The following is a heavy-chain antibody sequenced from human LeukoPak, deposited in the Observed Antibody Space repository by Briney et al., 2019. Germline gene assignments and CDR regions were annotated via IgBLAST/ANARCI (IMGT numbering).Heavy chain of an antibody. V-gene: IGHV4-59*01. CDR3: AAHSRYCSGGSCYSGRDWFDP. Sequence: PSETLSVTCTVSGGSISSYYWSWIRQPPGKGLEWIGYIYYSGSTNYNPSLKSRVTISVDTSKNQFTLKLSSVTAADTAVYYCAAHSRYCSGGSCYSGRDWFDPWGQGTLVTVSS. CDR2: IYYSGST. D-gene: IGHD2-15*01. CDR1: GGSISSYY. J-gene: IGHJ5*02.